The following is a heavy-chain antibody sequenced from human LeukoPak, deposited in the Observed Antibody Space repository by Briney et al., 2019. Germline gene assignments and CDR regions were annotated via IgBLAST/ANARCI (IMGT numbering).Heavy chain of an antibody. Sequence: GGSLRLSCAASEFSFSYYWMNWVRQAPGKGLEWVANIKQDGSEKYYVDSVKGRFTISRDNAKNSLYLQMNSLRAEDTAVYYCAKDLSIAAAVAPFDYWGQGTLVTVSS. V-gene: IGHV3-7*01. CDR3: AKDLSIAAAVAPFDY. D-gene: IGHD6-13*01. CDR2: IKQDGSEK. CDR1: EFSFSYYW. J-gene: IGHJ4*02.